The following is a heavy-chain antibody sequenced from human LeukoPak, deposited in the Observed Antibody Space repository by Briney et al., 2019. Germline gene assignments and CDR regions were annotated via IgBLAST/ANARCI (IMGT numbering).Heavy chain of an antibody. V-gene: IGHV4-38-2*02. J-gene: IGHJ4*02. Sequence: SETLSLTCTVSGYSISSGYYWGWIRQPPGKGLEWIGSIYHSGSTYYNPSPKSRVTISVDTSKNQFSLKLSSVTAADTAVYYCAKGPATGRLRGVTTVLFDYWGQGTLVTVSS. D-gene: IGHD3-10*01. CDR1: GYSISSGYY. CDR2: IYHSGST. CDR3: AKGPATGRLRGVTTVLFDY.